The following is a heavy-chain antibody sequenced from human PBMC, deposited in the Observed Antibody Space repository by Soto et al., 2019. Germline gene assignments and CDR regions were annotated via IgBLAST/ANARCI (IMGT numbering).Heavy chain of an antibody. CDR1: GFTFSSYA. D-gene: IGHD3-10*01. CDR2: ISYDGSNK. V-gene: IGHV3-30-3*01. CDR3: ARDLVLLWFGEQRGMDV. Sequence: QVQLVESGGGVVQPGRSLRLSCAASGFTFSSYAMHWVRQAPGKGLEWVAVISYDGSNKYYADSVKGRFTISRDNSKNTLYRQMNSLRAEDTAVYYGARDLVLLWFGEQRGMDVWGQGTTVTVSS. J-gene: IGHJ6*02.